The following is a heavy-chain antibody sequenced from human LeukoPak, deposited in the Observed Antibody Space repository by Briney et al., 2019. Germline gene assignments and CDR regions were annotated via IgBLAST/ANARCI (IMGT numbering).Heavy chain of an antibody. D-gene: IGHD4-23*01. CDR2: MNPNSGNT. V-gene: IGHV1-8*01. CDR3: ARDHGGKVDRYFDL. Sequence: ASVTVSCKASGYTFTSYDINWVRQATGQGLEWMGWMNPNSGNTGYAQKFQGRVTMTRNTSISTAYMELSSLRSDDTAVYYCARDHGGKVDRYFDLWGRGTLVTVSS. J-gene: IGHJ2*01. CDR1: GYTFTSYD.